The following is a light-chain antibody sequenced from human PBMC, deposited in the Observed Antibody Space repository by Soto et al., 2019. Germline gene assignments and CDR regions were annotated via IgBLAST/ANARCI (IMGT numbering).Light chain of an antibody. J-gene: IGKJ1*01. V-gene: IGKV3-15*01. Sequence: EVVMTQSPATLSVSPGERATLSCRASQSVSINLAWYQQKPGQAPRLLIFGASTRATGIPARFSGSGSGTEFTLTLSSLQSEDFAVYYCHQYNNWPPWTFGQGTKVEIK. CDR2: GAS. CDR3: HQYNNWPPWT. CDR1: QSVSIN.